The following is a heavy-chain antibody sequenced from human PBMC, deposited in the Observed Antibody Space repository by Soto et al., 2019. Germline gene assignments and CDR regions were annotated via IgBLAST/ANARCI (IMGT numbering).Heavy chain of an antibody. V-gene: IGHV1-46*01. CDR2: IDPSRGTT. D-gene: IGHD1-20*01. CDR3: ARAWGYNWNQRRDAFDV. Sequence: VQLVQAGAAVKKPGASVTVSCKASGYPFSSYHINWVRPAPGQGLEWMGIIDPSRGTTDYAQKFQGRITLTRDTSTDTVQLEVSTVRSEDTALYYCARAWGYNWNQRRDAFDVWGQGTVVGVSS. CDR1: GYPFSSYH. J-gene: IGHJ3*01.